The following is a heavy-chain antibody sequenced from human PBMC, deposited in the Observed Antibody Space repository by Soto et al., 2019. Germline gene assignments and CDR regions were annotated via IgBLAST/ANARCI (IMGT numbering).Heavy chain of an antibody. CDR1: GGTFSSYA. Sequence: GASVKVSCKASGGTFSSYAISWVRQAPGQGLEWMGGIIPIFGTANYAQKFQGRVTITADESTSTAYMELSSLRSEDTAVYYCAREVTQLDLKGGSQFDPWGQGTLVTVAS. CDR2: IIPIFGTA. V-gene: IGHV1-69*13. J-gene: IGHJ5*02. D-gene: IGHD1-1*01. CDR3: AREVTQLDLKGGSQFDP.